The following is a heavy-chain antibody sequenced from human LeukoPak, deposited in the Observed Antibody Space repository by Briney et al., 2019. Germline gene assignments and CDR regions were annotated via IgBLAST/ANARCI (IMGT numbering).Heavy chain of an antibody. CDR1: GGSISSYY. Sequence: SETLSLTCTVSGGSISSYYWSWIRQPPGKGLEWIGYIYYSGSTNYNPSLKSRVTISVDTSKNQFSLKLSSVTAADTAVYYCARHAGPPEYFDDWGQGTLVTVSS. V-gene: IGHV4-59*08. CDR2: IYYSGST. J-gene: IGHJ4*02. CDR3: ARHAGPPEYFDD.